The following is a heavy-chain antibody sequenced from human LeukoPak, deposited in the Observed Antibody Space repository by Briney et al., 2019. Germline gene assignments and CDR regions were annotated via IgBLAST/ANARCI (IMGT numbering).Heavy chain of an antibody. D-gene: IGHD6-13*01. J-gene: IGHJ6*03. Sequence: ASVKVSCKASGGTFSSYAISWVRQAPGQGLEWMGGIIPIFGTANYAQKFQGRVTITADESTSTAYMELSSLRSEDTAVYYCARGYSSSWFSRGYYYMDVWGKGTTVTISS. V-gene: IGHV1-69*13. CDR2: IIPIFGTA. CDR3: ARGYSSSWFSRGYYYMDV. CDR1: GGTFSSYA.